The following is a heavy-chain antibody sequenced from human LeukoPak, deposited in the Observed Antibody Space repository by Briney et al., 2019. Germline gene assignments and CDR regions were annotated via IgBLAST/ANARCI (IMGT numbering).Heavy chain of an antibody. CDR1: GFTVSSNY. Sequence: GSLRLSCAASGFTVSSNYMSWIRQAPGRGLEWVSYISSSGSTIYYADSVKGRFTISRDNAKNSLYLQMNSLRAEDTAVYYCARDRGTRYCSSTSCYTFDPWGQGTLVTVSS. J-gene: IGHJ5*02. V-gene: IGHV3-11*01. D-gene: IGHD2-2*02. CDR3: ARDRGTRYCSSTSCYTFDP. CDR2: ISSSGSTI.